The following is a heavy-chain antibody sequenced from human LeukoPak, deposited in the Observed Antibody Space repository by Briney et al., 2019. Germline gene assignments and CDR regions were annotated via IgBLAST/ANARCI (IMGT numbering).Heavy chain of an antibody. D-gene: IGHD6-19*01. V-gene: IGHV4-59*08. J-gene: IGHJ4*02. CDR1: GGSISFYY. Sequence: SETLSLTCTVSGGSISFYYWSWIRQPPGKGLEWIGYIYYSGSTNYNPSLQSRVTISVDTSNNQFSLKLSSVTAADTAVYYCARRDNSGWNYFDYWGQGTLVTVSS. CDR3: ARRDNSGWNYFDY. CDR2: IYYSGST.